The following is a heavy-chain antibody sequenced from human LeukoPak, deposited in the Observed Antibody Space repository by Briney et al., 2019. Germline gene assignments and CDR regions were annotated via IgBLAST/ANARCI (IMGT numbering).Heavy chain of an antibody. CDR1: GYTFTSYG. D-gene: IGHD7-27*01. J-gene: IGHJ6*03. V-gene: IGHV1-69*05. CDR2: IIPIFGTA. Sequence: ASVKVSCKASGYTFTSYGISWVRQAPGQGLEWMGGIIPIFGTANYAQKFQGRVTITTDESTSTAYMELSSLRSEDTAVYYCARAGVVYYYYYMDVWGKGTTVTVSS. CDR3: ARAGVVYYYYYMDV.